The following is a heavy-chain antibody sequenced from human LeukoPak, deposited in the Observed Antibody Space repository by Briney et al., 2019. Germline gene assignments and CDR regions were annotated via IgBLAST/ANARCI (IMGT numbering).Heavy chain of an antibody. CDR3: ARDLVVVPAAMSYYYGMDV. CDR1: GFTFSSYS. Sequence: GGSLRLPCAASGFTFSSYSMNWVRQAPGKGLEWVSSISSSSSYIYYADSVKGRFTISRDNAKNSLYLQMNSLRAEDTAVYYCARDLVVVPAAMSYYYGMDVWGKGTTVTVSS. V-gene: IGHV3-21*01. J-gene: IGHJ6*04. CDR2: ISSSSSYI. D-gene: IGHD2-2*01.